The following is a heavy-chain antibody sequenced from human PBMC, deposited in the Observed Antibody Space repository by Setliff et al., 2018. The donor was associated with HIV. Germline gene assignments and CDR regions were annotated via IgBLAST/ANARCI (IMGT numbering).Heavy chain of an antibody. Sequence: SETLSLTCAVSGDSIETGDWWSWVRQSPGKGLEWIGEISHSGSTNYNPSLRSRVTISIDKSNNQFSLKPSSVTAADTAVYYCARDYYDDTYYRPGIYYYYYMDVWGKGTTVTVSS. CDR2: ISHSGST. J-gene: IGHJ6*03. V-gene: IGHV4-4*02. CDR3: ARDYYDDTYYRPGIYYYYYMDV. D-gene: IGHD3-10*01. CDR1: GDSIETGDW.